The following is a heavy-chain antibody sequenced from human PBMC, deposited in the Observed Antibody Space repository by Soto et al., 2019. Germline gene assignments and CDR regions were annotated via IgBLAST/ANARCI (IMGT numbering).Heavy chain of an antibody. V-gene: IGHV2-70*13. CDR3: ARPSALPLGDPPGMDV. J-gene: IGHJ6*02. CDR2: IDWDDDK. D-gene: IGHD3-16*01. Sequence: SGPTLVNPTQTLTLTCTFSGFSLNSNGMCVNWIRQPPGKALEWLALIDWDDDKSYSTSLKTRLTISRDTSKNQMVLTMTNMDPAATATYYCARPSALPLGDPPGMDVWGQGTTVTVSS. CDR1: GFSLNSNGMC.